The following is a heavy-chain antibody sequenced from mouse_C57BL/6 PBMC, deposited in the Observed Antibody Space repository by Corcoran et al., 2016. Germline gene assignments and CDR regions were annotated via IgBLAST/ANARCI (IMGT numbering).Heavy chain of an antibody. V-gene: IGHV1-76*01. Sequence: QVQLKQSGAELVRPGASVKLSCKASGYTFTDYSINWVKQRPGQGLEWIARIYPGSGNTYYNEKFKGKATLTAEKSSSTAYMQLSSLTSEDSAVYFCAREGRGLFAYWGQGTLVTVSA. J-gene: IGHJ3*01. D-gene: IGHD6-1*01. CDR2: IYPGSGNT. CDR3: AREGRGLFAY. CDR1: GYTFTDYS.